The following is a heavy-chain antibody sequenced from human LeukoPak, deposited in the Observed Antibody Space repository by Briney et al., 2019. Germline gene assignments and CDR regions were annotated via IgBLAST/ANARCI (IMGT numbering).Heavy chain of an antibody. CDR2: IIPIFGTA. CDR3: ASPPSVVPAAEYYFDY. D-gene: IGHD2-2*01. CDR1: GGTFSSYA. V-gene: IGHV1-69*06. J-gene: IGHJ4*02. Sequence: SVKVSCKASGGTFSSYAISWVRQAPGQGLVWMGGIIPIFGTANYAQKFQGRVTITADKSTSTAYMELSSLRSEDTAVYYCASPPSVVPAAEYYFDYWGQGTLVTVSS.